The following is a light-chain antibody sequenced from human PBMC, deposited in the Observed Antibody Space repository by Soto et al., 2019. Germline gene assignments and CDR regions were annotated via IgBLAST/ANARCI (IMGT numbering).Light chain of an antibody. CDR2: FAS. J-gene: IGKJ2*01. V-gene: IGKV1-39*01. CDR3: LQNDYAPYT. CDR1: QCISSY. Sequence: DIQMIQSPSSLSASVGDRVTLTCRASQCISSYLNWYQLKPGRPPKLLIYFASSLQAGVPSRFSGGGSETDFTLTSTDLQPEDFTSYFCLQNDYAPYTFGQGT.